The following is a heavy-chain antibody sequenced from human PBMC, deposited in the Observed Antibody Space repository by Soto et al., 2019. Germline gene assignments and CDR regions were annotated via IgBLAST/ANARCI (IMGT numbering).Heavy chain of an antibody. CDR3: VRAPCPVGTHINNPFDI. Sequence: NVDRNYVAGMRQGQGQPLHWVSGIHTEESTRYSGFVEGRFTISRDNSKNTVYLKMNRLRAEDTAIYFRVRAPCPVGTHINNPFDIWGQGTLVTVSS. CDR2: IHTEEST. D-gene: IGHD7-27*01. V-gene: IGHV3-53*01. CDR1: NVDRNY. J-gene: IGHJ3*02.